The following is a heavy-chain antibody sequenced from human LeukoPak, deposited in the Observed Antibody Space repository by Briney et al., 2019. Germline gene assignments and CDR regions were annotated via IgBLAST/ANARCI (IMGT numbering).Heavy chain of an antibody. CDR2: ISTYNGNT. CDR3: ALPAKGAFFYYYMEV. Sequence: ASVTVSCKASAYTSPNYGLTWVRQAPGHGLEWMGRISTYNGNTQYAQKFQGRVTMTTDTPTKTVYMELRNLRSNDTAVYYCALPAKGAFFYYYMEVWGKGTTVTVSS. V-gene: IGHV1-18*01. J-gene: IGHJ6*03. D-gene: IGHD2-2*01. CDR1: AYTSPNYG.